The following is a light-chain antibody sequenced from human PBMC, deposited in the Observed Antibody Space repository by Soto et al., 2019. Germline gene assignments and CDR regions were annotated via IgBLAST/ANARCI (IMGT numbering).Light chain of an antibody. CDR1: QSISGY. V-gene: IGKV1-39*01. Sequence: DIQMTQSPSSLSASVVDRVAITCRASQSISGYLNWYQKKPGKAPNLLIYDASRLQSGVPSRFSGSGGGTDFTLSISSVQPEDFATYFCQQSYMDPITFGQGTRLEIK. J-gene: IGKJ5*01. CDR2: DAS. CDR3: QQSYMDPIT.